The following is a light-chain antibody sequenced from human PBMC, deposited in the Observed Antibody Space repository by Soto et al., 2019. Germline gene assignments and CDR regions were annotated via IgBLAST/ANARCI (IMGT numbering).Light chain of an antibody. J-gene: IGLJ1*01. V-gene: IGLV2-11*01. Sequence: STLTQPRSVSVSPAQSVTISCAGTTSDVGGYNYVSWFQQHPDKAPQLLIYDVTKRPSGVPDRFSGSRSGNTASLTISGLQAEDEADYYCCSYAGSYTYYVFGTGTKVTVL. CDR2: DVT. CDR3: CSYAGSYTYYV. CDR1: TSDVGGYNY.